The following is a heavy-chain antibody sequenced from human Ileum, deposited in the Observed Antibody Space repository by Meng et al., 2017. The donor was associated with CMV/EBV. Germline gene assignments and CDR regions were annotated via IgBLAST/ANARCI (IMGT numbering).Heavy chain of an antibody. Sequence: NDSVPLLVKPTQTLTRTLTFSGFSFSTRGLGVGWIRQPPRNALEWLALSYWDEDKGYSPSLKRRLTITKDTSKNQVVLTMTNVDPVDTATYFCARSLYYSSYYFDYWGQGTLVTVSS. CDR2: SYWDEDK. CDR3: ARSLYYSSYYFDY. V-gene: IGHV2-5*02. D-gene: IGHD3-16*01. CDR1: GFSFSTRGLG. J-gene: IGHJ4*02.